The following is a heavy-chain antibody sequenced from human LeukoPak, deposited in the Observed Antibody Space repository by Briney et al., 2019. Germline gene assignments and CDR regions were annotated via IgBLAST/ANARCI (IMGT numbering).Heavy chain of an antibody. CDR2: IIPIFGTA. CDR3: ARGGRDDFAAQFDP. CDR1: GGTFSSYA. D-gene: IGHD3/OR15-3a*01. Sequence: ASVKVSCKASGGTFSSYAISWVRQAPGQGLEWMGGIIPIFGTANYAQKFQGRVTITADESTSTAYMELSSLRSEDTAVYYCARGGRDDFAAQFDPWGQGTLVIVSS. V-gene: IGHV1-69*13. J-gene: IGHJ5*02.